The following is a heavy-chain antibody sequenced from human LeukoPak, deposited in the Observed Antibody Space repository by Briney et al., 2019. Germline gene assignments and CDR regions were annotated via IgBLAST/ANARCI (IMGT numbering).Heavy chain of an antibody. J-gene: IGHJ4*02. V-gene: IGHV3-7*01. D-gene: IGHD6-6*01. CDR2: IKQDRSEK. CDR1: GFTFSNYW. Sequence: GGSLRLSCAASGFTFSNYWMSWVRQAPGKGLEWVANIKQDRSEKYYVDSVKGRFTISRDNAKNSLYLQMNSLRAEDTAVYYCARGIAAHFDYWGQGTLVTVSS. CDR3: ARGIAAHFDY.